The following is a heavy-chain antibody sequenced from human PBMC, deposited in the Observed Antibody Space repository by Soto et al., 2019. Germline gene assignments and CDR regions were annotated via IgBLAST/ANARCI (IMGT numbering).Heavy chain of an antibody. CDR2: ISPDGNNA. CDR3: VRGPSHGALDV. J-gene: IGHJ3*01. Sequence: QVQLVESGGDVVQPGRSLRLSCAASGSTFSSYDIHWVRQAPGKGLEWVAHISPDGNNAYYADSVKGRFTISRDNARKTVNFKVNSWSPEDTGVYHCVRGPSHGALDVGGQGKLLPLSS. CDR1: GSTFSSYD. V-gene: IGHV3-30-3*01.